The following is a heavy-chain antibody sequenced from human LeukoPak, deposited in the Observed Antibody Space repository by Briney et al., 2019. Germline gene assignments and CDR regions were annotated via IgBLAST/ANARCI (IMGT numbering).Heavy chain of an antibody. Sequence: GGSLRLSCAASGFTFSSYSMNWVRQAPGKGLEWVSYISSSSTIYYADSVKGRFTISRDNAKNSLYLQMNSLRAEDTAVYYCASRWGAATALDWGQGTLVTVSS. CDR1: GFTFSSYS. V-gene: IGHV3-48*04. CDR3: ASRWGAATALD. CDR2: ISSSSTI. D-gene: IGHD3-16*01. J-gene: IGHJ4*02.